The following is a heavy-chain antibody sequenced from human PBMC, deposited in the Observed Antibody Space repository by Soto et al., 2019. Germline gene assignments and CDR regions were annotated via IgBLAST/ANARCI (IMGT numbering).Heavy chain of an antibody. CDR1: GCTVSSGSYY. Sequence: PSETLSLTCTFSGCTVSSGSYYWSWIRKPPGKGLEWIGYIYYSGSTNYNPSLKSRVTISVDTSKNQFSLKLSSVTAADTAVYYCARDAGDYRKYYYYYGMDVWGQGTTVTVSS. J-gene: IGHJ6*02. CDR3: ARDAGDYRKYYYYYGMDV. D-gene: IGHD4-4*01. V-gene: IGHV4-61*01. CDR2: IYYSGST.